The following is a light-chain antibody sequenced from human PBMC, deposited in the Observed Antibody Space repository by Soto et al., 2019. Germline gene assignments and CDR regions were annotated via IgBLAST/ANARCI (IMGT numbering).Light chain of an antibody. CDR3: AAWDDSLNVLV. Sequence: QAVVTQPPSASGTPGQSVTISCSGSSSNIGSNTVNWYQQLPGTAPKLLISSNNQRPSGVPDRFSGSKSGTSASLAISGLQSEDEADYYCAAWDDSLNVLVFGGGTKLTVL. CDR1: SSNIGSNT. J-gene: IGLJ2*01. CDR2: SNN. V-gene: IGLV1-44*01.